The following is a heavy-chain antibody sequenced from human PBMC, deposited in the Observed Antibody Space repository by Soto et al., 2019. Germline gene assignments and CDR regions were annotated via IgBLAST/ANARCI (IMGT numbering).Heavy chain of an antibody. CDR3: ASQDSSTPTYYFDY. Sequence: SVKVSCKASGGTFSSYAISWERQAPGQGLEWMGGIIPIFGTANYAQKFQGRVTITADESTSTAYMELSSLRSEDTAVYYCASQDSSTPTYYFDYWGQGTLVTLSS. CDR1: GGTFSSYA. V-gene: IGHV1-69*13. CDR2: IIPIFGTA. D-gene: IGHD6-13*01. J-gene: IGHJ4*02.